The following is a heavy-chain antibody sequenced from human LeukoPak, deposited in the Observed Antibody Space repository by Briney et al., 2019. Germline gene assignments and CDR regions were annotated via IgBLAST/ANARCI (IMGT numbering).Heavy chain of an antibody. CDR2: IIPIFGTA. CDR1: GGTFSSYA. V-gene: IGHV1-69*05. CDR3: ARRHSGEEAFDI. Sequence: SVEVSCKATGGTFSSYAISWVRQAPGQWLEWMGGIIPIFGTANYAQKFQGRVTITTDESTSTAYMELSSLRSEDTAVYYCARRHSGEEAFDIWGQGTMVTVSS. J-gene: IGHJ3*02. D-gene: IGHD2-15*01.